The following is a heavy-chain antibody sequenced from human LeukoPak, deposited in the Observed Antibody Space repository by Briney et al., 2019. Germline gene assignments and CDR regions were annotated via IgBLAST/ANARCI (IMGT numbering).Heavy chain of an antibody. CDR2: IWYDGNKK. D-gene: IGHD3-22*01. J-gene: IGHJ4*02. CDR3: ASALVYYDSRDIHY. V-gene: IGHV3-33*01. Sequence: PGGTLRLSCAASGFTFSSYGMHWVRQAPGKGLEWVAVIWYDGNKKYYADSVKGRFTISRDNSKNTLYLQMNSLRAEDTAVYYCASALVYYDSRDIHYWAQGTLVTVSS. CDR1: GFTFSSYG.